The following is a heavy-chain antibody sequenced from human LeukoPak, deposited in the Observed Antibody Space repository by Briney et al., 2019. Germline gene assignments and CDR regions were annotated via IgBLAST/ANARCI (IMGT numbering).Heavy chain of an antibody. D-gene: IGHD6-19*01. Sequence: PGGSLRLSCAASGFTFSDYYMSWIRQAPGKGLEWVSYISADATTIYQADSVKGRFTISRDNAKNSLYLQMNSLPAEDTAVYYRARIHGYSTGWYYFDYWGQGTLVTVSS. J-gene: IGHJ4*02. CDR3: ARIHGYSTGWYYFDY. CDR2: ISADATTI. CDR1: GFTFSDYY. V-gene: IGHV3-11*01.